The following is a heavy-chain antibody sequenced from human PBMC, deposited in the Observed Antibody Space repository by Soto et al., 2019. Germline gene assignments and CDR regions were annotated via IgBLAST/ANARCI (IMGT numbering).Heavy chain of an antibody. CDR2: VDPRDSSV. J-gene: IGHJ5*02. CDR1: GYTFTTFW. CDR3: ARLFCSTSTCDSWFDP. Sequence: GESLKISCTGFGYTFTTFWVSWVRQMPGKGLEWMGRVDPRDSSVNYNPSFQGRVTISVDKSISTAYLQWGSLKASDTAMYYCARLFCSTSTCDSWFDPWGQGTLVTVSS. D-gene: IGHD2-2*01. V-gene: IGHV5-10-1*01.